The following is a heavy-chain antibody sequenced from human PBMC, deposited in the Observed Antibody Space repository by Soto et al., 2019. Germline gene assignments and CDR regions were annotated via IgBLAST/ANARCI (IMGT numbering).Heavy chain of an antibody. Sequence: PSETLSLTCAVYGGSFSGYYWSWIRQPPGKGLEWIGEINHSGSTNYNPSLKSRVTISVDTSKNQFSLKLSSVTAADTAVYYCARGGPRYFAWYLSRPYFDYWGQGTLVTVYS. D-gene: IGHD3-9*01. CDR3: ARGGPRYFAWYLSRPYFDY. CDR1: GGSFSGYY. V-gene: IGHV4-34*01. CDR2: INHSGST. J-gene: IGHJ4*02.